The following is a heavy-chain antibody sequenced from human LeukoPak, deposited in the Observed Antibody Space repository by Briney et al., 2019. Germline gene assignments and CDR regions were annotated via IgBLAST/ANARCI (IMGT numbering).Heavy chain of an antibody. CDR1: GGSISSGGYY. CDR3: ARTEGATPFDY. CDR2: IDWDDDK. J-gene: IGHJ4*02. Sequence: QTLSLTCTVSGGSISSGGYYWSWLRQPPGKALEWLARIDWDDDKFYSTSLKTRLTISKDTSKNQVVLTMTNMDPVDTATYYCARTEGATPFDYWGQGTLVTVSS. D-gene: IGHD1-26*01. V-gene: IGHV2-70*16.